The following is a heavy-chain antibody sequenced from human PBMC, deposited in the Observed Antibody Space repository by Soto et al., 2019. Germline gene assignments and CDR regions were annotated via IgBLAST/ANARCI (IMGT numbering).Heavy chain of an antibody. CDR1: GGTFSSYA. Sequence: SVKVSCKASGGTFSSYAISWVRQAPGQGLEWMGGIIPIFGTANYAQKFQGRVTITADESTSTAYMELSSLRSEDTAVYYCARSSGSYSDFDFWGQGTLVTVSS. V-gene: IGHV1-69*13. CDR2: IIPIFGTA. D-gene: IGHD1-26*01. CDR3: ARSSGSYSDFDF. J-gene: IGHJ4*02.